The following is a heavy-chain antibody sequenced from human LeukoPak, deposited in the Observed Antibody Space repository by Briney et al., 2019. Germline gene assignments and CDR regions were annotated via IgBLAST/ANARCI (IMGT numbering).Heavy chain of an antibody. V-gene: IGHV3-30*18. Sequence: PGGSLRLSCAASGFTFSSYGMHWVRQAPGKGLEWVAVISYDGSNKYYADSVKGRFTISRDNSKNTLYLQMNSLRAEDTAVYYCAKDAHGGLFDPWGQGTLVTVSS. J-gene: IGHJ5*02. CDR2: ISYDGSNK. D-gene: IGHD4-23*01. CDR1: GFTFSSYG. CDR3: AKDAHGGLFDP.